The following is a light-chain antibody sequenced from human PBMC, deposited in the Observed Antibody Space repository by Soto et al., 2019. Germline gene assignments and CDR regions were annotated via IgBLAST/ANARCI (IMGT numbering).Light chain of an antibody. J-gene: IGKJ5*01. Sequence: EIVMTQSPATLSVSPGERATLSCRASQSININLAWYQQKPGQAPRLLIYGASTRATGLPARFSGSGSGTEFTLIISSLQSEDSAVYYCQQYDNWPITLGQGTRLEIK. V-gene: IGKV3-15*01. CDR2: GAS. CDR3: QQYDNWPIT. CDR1: QSININ.